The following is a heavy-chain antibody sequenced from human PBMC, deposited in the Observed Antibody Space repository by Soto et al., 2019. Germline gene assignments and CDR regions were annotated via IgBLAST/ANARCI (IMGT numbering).Heavy chain of an antibody. D-gene: IGHD6-13*01. CDR3: AKDLAAAAGYYYYGMEV. CDR2: ISGSGGST. Sequence: GGSLRLSCAASGFTYSTYVMIWVRQAPGKGLEWVSAISGSGGSTYYADSVKGRFTISRDNSKNTLYLQMNSLRAEDTTVYYCAKDLAAAAGYYYYGMEVWGQGTTVTVSS. V-gene: IGHV3-23*01. CDR1: GFTYSTYV. J-gene: IGHJ6*02.